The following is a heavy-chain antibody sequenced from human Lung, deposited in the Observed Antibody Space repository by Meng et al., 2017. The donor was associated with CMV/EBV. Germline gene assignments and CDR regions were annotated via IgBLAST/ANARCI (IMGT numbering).Heavy chain of an antibody. Sequence: GXXKISXAASGFTFSDYYMSWIRQAPRKGLEWVSHISPSGSTRYYADSVNGRFTISRDNADNSLYLQINSLRAEDTAVYYCARGAYTVTSFAEGRFDPWXQGIXVTVSS. V-gene: IGHV3-11*01. CDR1: GFTFSDYY. CDR2: ISPSGSTR. J-gene: IGHJ5*02. D-gene: IGHD4-11*01. CDR3: ARGAYTVTSFAEGRFDP.